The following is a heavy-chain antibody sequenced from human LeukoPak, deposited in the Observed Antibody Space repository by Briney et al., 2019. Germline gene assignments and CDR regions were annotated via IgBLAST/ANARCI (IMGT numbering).Heavy chain of an antibody. J-gene: IGHJ5*02. Sequence: SETLSLTCAVSGYSISSGYYWGWIRQPPGKGLERIGSIYHSGSTYYNPSLKSRVTISVDTSKNQFSLKLSSVTAADTAVYYCARSYYDFWSGYLNWFDPWGQGTLVTVSS. CDR2: IYHSGST. D-gene: IGHD3-3*01. CDR1: GYSISSGYY. CDR3: ARSYYDFWSGYLNWFDP. V-gene: IGHV4-38-2*01.